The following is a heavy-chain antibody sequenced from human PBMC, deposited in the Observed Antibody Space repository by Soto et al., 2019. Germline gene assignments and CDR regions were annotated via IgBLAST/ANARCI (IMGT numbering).Heavy chain of an antibody. CDR1: GYTFTSYD. V-gene: IGHV1-8*01. J-gene: IGHJ5*02. Sequence: QVQLVQSGAEVKKPGASVKVSCKASGYTFTSYDINWVRQATGQGLEWMGWMNPNSGNTAYAQKFLCRLTMTRNTSISTAYMELSRLRSEDTSVPYCTRERTRGFDPLGQGTLVTVSS. CDR3: TRERTRGFDP. CDR2: MNPNSGNT.